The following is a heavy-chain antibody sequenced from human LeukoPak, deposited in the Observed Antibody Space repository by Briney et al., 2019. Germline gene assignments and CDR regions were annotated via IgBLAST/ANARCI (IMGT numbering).Heavy chain of an antibody. Sequence: GGSLRLSCAASGFTFSSYAMHWVRQAPGKGLEWVAVISYDGSNKYYADSVKGRFTISRDNSKNTLYLQTNSLRAEDTAVYYCARDTIFGVVIAYYFDYWGQGTLVTVSS. CDR3: ARDTIFGVVIAYYFDY. D-gene: IGHD3-3*01. J-gene: IGHJ4*02. CDR1: GFTFSSYA. CDR2: ISYDGSNK. V-gene: IGHV3-30*04.